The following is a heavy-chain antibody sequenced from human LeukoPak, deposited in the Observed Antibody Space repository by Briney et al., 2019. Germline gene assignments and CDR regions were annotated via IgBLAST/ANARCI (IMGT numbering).Heavy chain of an antibody. CDR3: ARELAELGYCSGGSCYSNWFDP. CDR1: GGSVSSGSYY. CDR2: IYYSGST. J-gene: IGHJ5*02. D-gene: IGHD2-15*01. Sequence: SETLSVTCTVSGGSVSSGSYYWSWIRQPPGKGLEWIGYIYYSGSTNYNPSLKSRVTISVDTSKNQFSLKLSSVTAADTAVYYCARELAELGYCSGGSCYSNWFDPWGQGTLVTVSS. V-gene: IGHV4-61*01.